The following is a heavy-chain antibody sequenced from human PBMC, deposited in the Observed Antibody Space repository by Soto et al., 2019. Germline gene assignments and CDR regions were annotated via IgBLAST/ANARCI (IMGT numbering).Heavy chain of an antibody. Sequence: GGSLRLSCAASGFTFSDYYMSWIRQAPGKGLEWVSYISSSGSTIYYADSVKGRFTISRDNAKNSRYLQMNSLRAEDTAVYYCARERSLLGYCSGGSCPYCEGFCYMDVWGKGTTVTVSS. V-gene: IGHV3-11*01. CDR1: GFTFSDYY. CDR2: ISSSGSTI. J-gene: IGHJ6*03. CDR3: ARERSLLGYCSGGSCPYCEGFCYMDV. D-gene: IGHD2-15*01.